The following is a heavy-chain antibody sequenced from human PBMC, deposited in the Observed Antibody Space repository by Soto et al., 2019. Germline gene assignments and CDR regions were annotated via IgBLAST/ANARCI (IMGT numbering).Heavy chain of an antibody. CDR2: ISAYNGYK. CDR1: GYSFTSAG. D-gene: IGHD3-16*01. CDR3: AKDVYTYDYGSDS. Sequence: QVRLVQSGPEVKKPGASVRVSCKASGYSFTSAGISWVRQAPGQGLEWMGWISAYNGYKSFAQKFQGRVTLATDTSTDTANMTLENLTSNDTDVYFWAKDVYTYDYGSDSWGQGTLVIVSS. V-gene: IGHV1-18*01. J-gene: IGHJ4*02.